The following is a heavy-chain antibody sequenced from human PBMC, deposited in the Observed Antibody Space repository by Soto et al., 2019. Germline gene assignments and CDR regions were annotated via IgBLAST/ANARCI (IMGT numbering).Heavy chain of an antibody. J-gene: IGHJ6*02. CDR1: GGSISIYY. CDR2: IYYSGST. CDR3: ARAPLGATNYYYGVDV. D-gene: IGHD1-26*01. Sequence: SETLSLTCTVSGGSISIYYWSWIRHPPGKGLEWIGYIYYSGSTNYNPSLKSRVTISVDTSKNQFSLKLSSVTAADTAVYYCARAPLGATNYYYGVDVWGQGTTVTVSS. V-gene: IGHV4-59*01.